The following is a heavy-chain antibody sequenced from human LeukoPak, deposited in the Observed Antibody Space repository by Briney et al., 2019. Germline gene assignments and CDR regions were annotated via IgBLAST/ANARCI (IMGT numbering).Heavy chain of an antibody. V-gene: IGHV1-2*02. CDR3: ARSPATSDILTGYYINPENDY. D-gene: IGHD3-9*01. CDR1: GYTFTGYY. CDR2: INPNSGGT. Sequence: GASVNVSCKASGYTFTGYYMHWVRQAPGQGLEWMGWINPNSGGTNYAQKFQGRVTMTRDTSISTAYMELSRPRSDDTAVYYCARSPATSDILTGYYINPENDYWGQGTLDTVSS. J-gene: IGHJ4*02.